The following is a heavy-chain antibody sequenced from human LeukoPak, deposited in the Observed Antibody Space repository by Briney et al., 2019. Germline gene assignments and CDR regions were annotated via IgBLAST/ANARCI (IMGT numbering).Heavy chain of an antibody. Sequence: GGSLRLSCAASGFTFSSYAMTWGRQAPGKGLDWVSAISGSADYTYYADSVKGRFTISRDNSKNTLYLQMNGLRVEDTAIYYCAKGYCSGGSCFSRSNGFDPWGQGTLVTVSS. J-gene: IGHJ5*02. CDR2: ISGSADYT. CDR3: AKGYCSGGSCFSRSNGFDP. CDR1: GFTFSSYA. V-gene: IGHV3-23*01. D-gene: IGHD2-15*01.